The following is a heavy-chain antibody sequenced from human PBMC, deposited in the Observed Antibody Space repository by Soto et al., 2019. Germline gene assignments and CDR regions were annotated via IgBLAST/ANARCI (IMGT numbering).Heavy chain of an antibody. Sequence: QITLKESGPTLVKPTQTLTLTCTFSGFSLSTSGVGVGWIRQPPGKALEWLALIYWYDDKRYSPSLKSRLTITKDTSKNQVVLTMTNMDPVDTATYYCAHRWHSSGGVIYYFDYWGQGTLVTVSS. J-gene: IGHJ4*02. V-gene: IGHV2-5*01. D-gene: IGHD3-16*02. CDR3: AHRWHSSGGVIYYFDY. CDR1: GFSLSTSGVG. CDR2: IYWYDDK.